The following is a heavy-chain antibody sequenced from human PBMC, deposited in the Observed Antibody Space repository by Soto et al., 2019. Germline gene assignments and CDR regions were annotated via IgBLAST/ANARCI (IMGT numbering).Heavy chain of an antibody. Sequence: GGSLRLSCAASGITFRSYSMIWVRQAPGKGLEWVSSITIDSSDIYYADSVKGRFTISRDNGENSLYLQMTSLGAEDTGVYYCATTYCSGGYCFSSEYWGQGVLVTVSS. CDR1: GITFRSYS. V-gene: IGHV3-21*01. D-gene: IGHD2-15*01. CDR2: ITIDSSDI. J-gene: IGHJ4*02. CDR3: ATTYCSGGYCFSSEY.